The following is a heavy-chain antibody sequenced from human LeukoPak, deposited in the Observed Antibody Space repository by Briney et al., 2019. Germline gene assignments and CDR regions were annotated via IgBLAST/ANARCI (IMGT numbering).Heavy chain of an antibody. D-gene: IGHD1-26*01. V-gene: IGHV4-39*01. CDR2: IYYSGST. Sequence: SETLSLTCTVSGDCISSGSFYWGWIRQPPGKGLEWIGSIYYSGSTYYNPSLKSRVTISLDTPKNQFSLTLSSVTAADTAVYYCARAGGWELPPRFDYWGQGTLVTVSS. CDR3: ARAGGWELPPRFDY. J-gene: IGHJ4*02. CDR1: GDCISSGSFY.